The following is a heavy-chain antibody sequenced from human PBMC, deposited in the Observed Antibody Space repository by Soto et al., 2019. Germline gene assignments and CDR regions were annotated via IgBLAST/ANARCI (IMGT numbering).Heavy chain of an antibody. CDR3: VQNLGELSSEWVWFDP. V-gene: IGHV3-23*01. CDR2: ISGSGGST. J-gene: IGHJ5*02. CDR1: GFTFSSYA. D-gene: IGHD3-16*02. Sequence: GGSLRLSCAASGFTFSSYAMSWVRQAPGKGLEWVSAISGSGGSTYYADSVKGRFTISRDNSKNTLYLQMNSLRAEDTAVYYCVQNLGELSSEWVWFDPWGQGTLVTVSS.